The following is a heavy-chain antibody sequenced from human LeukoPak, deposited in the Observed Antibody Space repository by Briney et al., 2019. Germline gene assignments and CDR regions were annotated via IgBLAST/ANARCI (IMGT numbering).Heavy chain of an antibody. CDR2: ISGGGGST. CDR3: AKDLSVGDYYYYMDV. D-gene: IGHD3-16*01. V-gene: IGHV3-43*02. CDR1: GFTFDDYA. Sequence: GGSLRLSCAASGFTFDDYAMHWVRHAPGKGLEWVSLISGGGGSTYYADSVKGRFTISRDNSKNSLYLQMNSLRTEDTALYYCAKDLSVGDYYYYMDVWGKGTTVTVSS. J-gene: IGHJ6*03.